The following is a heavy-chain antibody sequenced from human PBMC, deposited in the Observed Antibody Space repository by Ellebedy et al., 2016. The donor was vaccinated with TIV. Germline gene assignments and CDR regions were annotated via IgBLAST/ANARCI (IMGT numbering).Heavy chain of an antibody. D-gene: IGHD7-27*01. CDR3: ARVGIAYYYGMDV. J-gene: IGHJ6*02. CDR2: IYYSGTT. V-gene: IGHV4-59*01. CDR1: GGSISSYY. Sequence: SETLSLXCTVSGGSISSYYWSWIRQPPGKGLEWIGNIYYSGTTYYNPSLKSRVTISVDTSKNQFSLKLSSVTAADTAVYYCARVGIAYYYGMDVWGQGTTVTVSS.